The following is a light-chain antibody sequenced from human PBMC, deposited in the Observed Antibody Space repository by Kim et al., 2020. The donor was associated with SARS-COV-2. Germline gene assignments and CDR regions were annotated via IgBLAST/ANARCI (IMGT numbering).Light chain of an antibody. V-gene: IGKV1-5*01. CDR3: QQYNNYPLT. CDR2: GAS. Sequence: DIQMTQSPSTMSASVGDRVNINCRASKSISSWLDWYQQKPGKAPKFLIYGASSLESGVPSRFSGSGSGTEFTLTISSLQPDDFATYFCQQYNNYPLTFGRGTKVDIK. CDR1: KSISSW. J-gene: IGKJ4*01.